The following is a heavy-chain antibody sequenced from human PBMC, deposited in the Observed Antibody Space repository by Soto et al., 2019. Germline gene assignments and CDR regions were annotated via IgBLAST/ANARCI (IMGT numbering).Heavy chain of an antibody. CDR2: IYWDDDK. J-gene: IGHJ4*02. CDR1: GFSLSTRGVG. D-gene: IGHD2-15*01. Sequence: QITLKESGPTLVKPTQTLTLTCTFSGFSLSTRGVGVGWIRQPPGKALDWLALIYWDDDKRYSPSLKSRLTIPKDTSKKHVVLTMNNMDPVDTATYYSARSGYCSGVSCDYTSYFDYWVQGTLVTVSS. CDR3: ARSGYCSGVSCDYTSYFDY. V-gene: IGHV2-5*02.